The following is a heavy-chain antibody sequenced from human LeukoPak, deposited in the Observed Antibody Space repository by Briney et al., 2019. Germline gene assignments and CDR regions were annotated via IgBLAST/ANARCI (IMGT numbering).Heavy chain of an antibody. CDR2: IWYDGSNK. D-gene: IGHD5-12*01. CDR3: ARDGDGSGYDPPSYYYYYYYGMDV. Sequence: PGGSLRLSCAASGFTFSSYGMHWVRQAPGKGLEWVAVIWYDGSNKYYADSVKGRFTISRDNSKNTLYLQMNSLRAEDTAVYYCARDGDGSGYDPPSYYYYYYYGMDVWGQGTTVTVSS. J-gene: IGHJ6*02. CDR1: GFTFSSYG. V-gene: IGHV3-33*01.